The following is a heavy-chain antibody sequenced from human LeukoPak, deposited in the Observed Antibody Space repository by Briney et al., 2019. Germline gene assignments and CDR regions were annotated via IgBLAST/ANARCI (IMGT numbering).Heavy chain of an antibody. CDR1: GFTFSSYA. Sequence: LSGGSLRLSCAASGFTFSSYAMSWVRQAPGKGLEWVSAISGSGGSTYYADSVKGRFTISRDNSKNTLYLQMNSLRAEDTAVYYCAKGSLGTVYYYYYMDVWGKGTTVTVSS. D-gene: IGHD6-13*01. CDR2: ISGSGGST. J-gene: IGHJ6*03. CDR3: AKGSLGTVYYYYYMDV. V-gene: IGHV3-23*01.